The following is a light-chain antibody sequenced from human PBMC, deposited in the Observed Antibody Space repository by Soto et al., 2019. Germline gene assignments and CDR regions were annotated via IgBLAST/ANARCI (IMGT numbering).Light chain of an antibody. J-gene: IGKJ1*01. CDR2: KAS. Sequence: DIQMTQSPSTLSASVGDRVTITCRASQSIFNWLAWYQQKPGKAPKLLIYKASTLESGVPSRFSGSGSGTEFTLTISSLQPDDFATYYCQQYYSYMWTFGQGTKVDIK. V-gene: IGKV1-5*03. CDR3: QQYYSYMWT. CDR1: QSIFNW.